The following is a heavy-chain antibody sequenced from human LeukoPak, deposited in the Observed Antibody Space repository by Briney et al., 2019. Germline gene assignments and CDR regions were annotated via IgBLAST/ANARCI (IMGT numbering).Heavy chain of an antibody. J-gene: IGHJ4*02. V-gene: IGHV3-15*07. CDR1: GFTFSSAW. Sequence: PGGSLRLSCAASGFTFSSAWMNWVRQAPGKGLEWVGRIKSKTDGGTTDYAAPVKGRFTISRDDSKNTLYLQMNSLKTEDTAVYYCTTDESVEVATIADDYWGQGTLVTVSS. CDR3: TTDESVEVATIADDY. CDR2: IKSKTDGGTT. D-gene: IGHD5-12*01.